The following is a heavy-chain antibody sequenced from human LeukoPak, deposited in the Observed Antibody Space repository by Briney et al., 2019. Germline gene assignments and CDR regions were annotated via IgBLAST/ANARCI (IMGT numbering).Heavy chain of an antibody. V-gene: IGHV4-59*08. J-gene: IGHJ4*02. D-gene: IGHD2-15*01. Sequence: SETLSLTCTVSGGSISSYYWTWIRQPPGRGLEWIGYIYYSGSTYYNPSLKSRVTISVDTSKNQFSLKLSSVTAADTAVYYCARSRYSLSPLDYWGQGTMVTVSS. CDR3: ARSRYSLSPLDY. CDR2: IYYSGST. CDR1: GGSISSYY.